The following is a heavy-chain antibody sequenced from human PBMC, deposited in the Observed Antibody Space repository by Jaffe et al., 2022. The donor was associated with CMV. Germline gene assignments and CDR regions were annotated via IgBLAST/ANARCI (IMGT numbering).Heavy chain of an antibody. CDR2: IYYSGST. J-gene: IGHJ4*02. D-gene: IGHD3-9*01. Sequence: QLQLQESGPGLVKPSETLSLTCTVSGGSISSSSYYWGWIRQPPGKGLEWIGSIYYSGSTYYNPSLKSRVTISVDTSKNQFSLKLSSVTAADTAVYYCARGPRGILTGYPYYWGQGTLVTVSS. CDR1: GGSISSSSYY. CDR3: ARGPRGILTGYPYY. V-gene: IGHV4-39*01.